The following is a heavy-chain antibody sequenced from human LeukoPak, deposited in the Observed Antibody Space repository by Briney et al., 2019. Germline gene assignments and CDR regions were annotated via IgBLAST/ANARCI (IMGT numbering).Heavy chain of an antibody. CDR2: ISYDGSNK. J-gene: IGHJ4*02. D-gene: IGHD3-22*01. CDR3: AKDTYYYDSSGYYPGY. Sequence: PGGSLRLSCAASGFTFSSYGMHWVRQAPGKGLEWVAVISYDGSNKYYADSVKGRFTISRDNSKNTLYLQMNSLRAEDTAVYYCAKDTYYYDSSGYYPGYWGQGTLVTVSS. V-gene: IGHV3-30*18. CDR1: GFTFSSYG.